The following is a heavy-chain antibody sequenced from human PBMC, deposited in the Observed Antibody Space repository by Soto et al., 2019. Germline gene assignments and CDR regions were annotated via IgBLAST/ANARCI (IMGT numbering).Heavy chain of an antibody. CDR1: GFTFSNYA. J-gene: IGHJ4*02. CDR3: ARLPYSYVSLYFFDF. D-gene: IGHD5-18*01. CDR2: ISDKGGST. V-gene: IGHV3-23*01. Sequence: PGGSLRLSCAASGFTFSNYAVSWVRQSPGRGLEWVASISDKGGSTKYADFVNGRFTISRDNSRNTLSLQMDTLRAEDTAVYYCARLPYSYVSLYFFDFWGQGSLVTVSS.